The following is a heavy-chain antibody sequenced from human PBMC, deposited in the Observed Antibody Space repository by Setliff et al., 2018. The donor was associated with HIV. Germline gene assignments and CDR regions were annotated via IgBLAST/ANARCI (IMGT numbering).Heavy chain of an antibody. D-gene: IGHD6-6*01. CDR1: GYTFTSYD. J-gene: IGHJ4*02. CDR2: VNPSGGST. Sequence: ASVKVSCKASGYTFTSYDINWVRQAPGEGLEWMGIVNPSGGSTNYAQKFQGRVTMTRDTSTSTVYMELSSLRSEDTAVYYCARELGYSSSSGPFDYWGQGTLVTVSS. CDR3: ARELGYSSSSGPFDY. V-gene: IGHV1-46*01.